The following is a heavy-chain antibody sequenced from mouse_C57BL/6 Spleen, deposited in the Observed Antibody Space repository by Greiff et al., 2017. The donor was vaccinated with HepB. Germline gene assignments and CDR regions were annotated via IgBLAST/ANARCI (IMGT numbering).Heavy chain of an antibody. CDR2: IYPGDGDT. CDR3: AREKNFFDY. Sequence: VQLKESGPELVKPGASVKISCKASGYAFSSSWMNWVKQRPGKGLEWIGRIYPGDGDTNYNGKFKGKATLTADKSSSTAYMQLSSLTSEDSAVYFCAREKNFFDYWGQGTTLTVSS. V-gene: IGHV1-82*01. J-gene: IGHJ2*01. CDR1: GYAFSSSW.